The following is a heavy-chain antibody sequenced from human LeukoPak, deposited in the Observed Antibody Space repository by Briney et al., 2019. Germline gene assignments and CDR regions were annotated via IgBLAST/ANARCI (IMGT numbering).Heavy chain of an antibody. V-gene: IGHV1-2*02. D-gene: IGHD3-9*01. J-gene: IGHJ4*02. CDR1: GYTFTGYY. CDR3: ARTARYFDWSYDY. CDR2: INPNSGGT. Sequence: GASVKVSCKASGYTFTGYYMHWVRQAPGQGLEWMGWINPNSGGTNYAQKFQGRATMTRDTSISTAYMELSRLRSDDTAVYYCARTARYFDWSYDYWGQGTLVTVSS.